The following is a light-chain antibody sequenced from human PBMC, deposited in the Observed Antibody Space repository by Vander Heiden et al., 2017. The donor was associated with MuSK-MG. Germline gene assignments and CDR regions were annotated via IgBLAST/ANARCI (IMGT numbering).Light chain of an antibody. CDR2: EGS. CDR3: CQYAGSSTWV. CDR1: SSDVGSYSL. J-gene: IGLJ3*02. Sequence: HSALIQPATVSGAPGQSITITCTGTSSDVGSYSLVSWYQQHPGNAPILMMFEGSKRPSGVSHRVSSSKSGNNASPKTSGLQAEDDADDSCCQYAGSSTWVFGGGTKLTVL. V-gene: IGLV2-23*01.